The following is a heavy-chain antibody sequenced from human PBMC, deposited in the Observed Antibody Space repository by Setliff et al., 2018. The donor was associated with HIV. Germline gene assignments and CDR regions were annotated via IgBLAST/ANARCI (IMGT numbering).Heavy chain of an antibody. V-gene: IGHV1-18*01. D-gene: IGHD6-13*01. CDR1: GGTFNTFG. CDR2: ISAYNGNT. J-gene: IGHJ4*02. Sequence: ASVKVSCKASGGTFNTFGMNWVRQAPGQGLEWMGWISAYNGNTNYAQKFQDRVTMTSDTSTSTVYMELRSLRSEDTAIYYCVKEYHTAATDTRVANYFDYWGQGTLVTVSS. CDR3: VKEYHTAATDTRVANYFDY.